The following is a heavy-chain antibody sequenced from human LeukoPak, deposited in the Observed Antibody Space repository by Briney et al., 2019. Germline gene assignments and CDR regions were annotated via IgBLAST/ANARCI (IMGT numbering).Heavy chain of an antibody. D-gene: IGHD3-22*01. Sequence: GESLKISCKGSGYSFTNRWIGWVRQMPGKGLEWMGIIYPGDSDTRYSPSFQGQVTISADKSINTAYLQWSSLKASDTAMYYCASPSSSYYYGLDYWGQGTLVTVSS. V-gene: IGHV5-51*01. J-gene: IGHJ4*02. CDR1: GYSFTNRW. CDR3: ASPSSSYYYGLDY. CDR2: IYPGDSDT.